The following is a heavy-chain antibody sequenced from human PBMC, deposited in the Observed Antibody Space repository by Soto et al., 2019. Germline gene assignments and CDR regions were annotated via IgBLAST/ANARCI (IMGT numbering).Heavy chain of an antibody. CDR2: ISYDGSNK. D-gene: IGHD2-2*01. V-gene: IGHV3-30*04. J-gene: IGHJ4*02. Sequence: GGSLRLSCAASGFTFSSYAMHWVRQAPGKGLEWVAVISYDGSNKYYADSVKGRFTISRDNSKNTLYLQMNSLRAEDTAVYYCAKGAPPAYWGQGTLVTVSS. CDR1: GFTFSSYA. CDR3: AKGAPPAY.